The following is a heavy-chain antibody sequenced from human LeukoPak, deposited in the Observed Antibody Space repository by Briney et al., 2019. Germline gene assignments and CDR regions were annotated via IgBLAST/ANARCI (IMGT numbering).Heavy chain of an antibody. D-gene: IGHD6-19*01. J-gene: IGHJ4*02. Sequence: PSETLSLTCTVPGGSISSYFWSWIRQPPGKGLEWIGYIYYSGSTNYDPSLKGRVTISVDTSKNQFSLKLSSVTAADTAVYYCARVQYTSGWLRGYYFDYWGLGTLVTVSS. CDR3: ARVQYTSGWLRGYYFDY. CDR1: GGSISSYF. CDR2: IYYSGST. V-gene: IGHV4-59*01.